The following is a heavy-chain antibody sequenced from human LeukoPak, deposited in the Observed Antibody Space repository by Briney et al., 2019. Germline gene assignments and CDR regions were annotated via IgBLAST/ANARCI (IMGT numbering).Heavy chain of an antibody. CDR1: GFTFSDYS. V-gene: IGHV3-48*01. D-gene: IGHD6-19*01. Sequence: PGGSLRLSCAASGFTFSDYSMNWVRQAPGKGLEWLSFITGPGGTIYYADSVKGRFTISRDNAKNSLYLQMNSLRVEDTAVYFCARDKSSGSFDYWGQGTLVTVSS. J-gene: IGHJ4*02. CDR2: ITGPGGTI. CDR3: ARDKSSGSFDY.